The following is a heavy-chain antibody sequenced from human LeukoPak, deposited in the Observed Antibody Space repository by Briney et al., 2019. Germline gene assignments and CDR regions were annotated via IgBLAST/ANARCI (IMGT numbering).Heavy chain of an antibody. V-gene: IGHV3-23*01. Sequence: PGGSLRLSCAASGFTFSSYAMSWVRETPGKGLEWGSAISASGGSTFYADSVKGRFTISRDNSQNTLYLQMNSLRAEDTALYYCAKGRGYSGYDFFDYWGQGTLVTVSS. CDR2: ISASGGST. J-gene: IGHJ4*02. CDR3: AKGRGYSGYDFFDY. CDR1: GFTFSSYA. D-gene: IGHD5-12*01.